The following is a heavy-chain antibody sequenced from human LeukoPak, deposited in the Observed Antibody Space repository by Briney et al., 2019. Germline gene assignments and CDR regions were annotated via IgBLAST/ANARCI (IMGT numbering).Heavy chain of an antibody. CDR1: GFTFSSKT. CDR2: ISGSGGST. V-gene: IGHV3-23*01. Sequence: GGSLRLSCAASGFTFSSKTMAWVRQAPGKGLEWVSAISGSGGSTYYADSVKGRFTISRDNSKNTLYLQMNSLRAEDTAVYYCARSEWELPHFDYWGQGTLVTVSS. J-gene: IGHJ4*02. CDR3: ARSEWELPHFDY. D-gene: IGHD1-26*01.